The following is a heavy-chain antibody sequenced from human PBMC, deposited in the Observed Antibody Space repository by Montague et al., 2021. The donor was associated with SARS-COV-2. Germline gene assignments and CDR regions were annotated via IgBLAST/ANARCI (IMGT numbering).Heavy chain of an antibody. CDR1: GGSISGYY. CDR3: ATYRQHHNH. J-gene: IGHJ5*02. Sequence: SETLSLTCTVSGGSISGYYWTWIRQPPGKGLEWIGYIFYNGDTNYNPSLKSRVSISVDTSKNQFSLKLIAVTAADTAVYFCATYRQHHNHWGQGAMVAVSS. V-gene: IGHV4-59*08. D-gene: IGHD6-13*01. CDR2: IFYNGDT.